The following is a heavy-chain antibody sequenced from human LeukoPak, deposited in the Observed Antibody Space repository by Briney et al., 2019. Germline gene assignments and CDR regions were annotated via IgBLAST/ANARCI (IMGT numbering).Heavy chain of an antibody. CDR1: GFTFSSYW. Sequence: SGGSLRLSCAASGFTFSSYWMSWVREAPGKGLEWVANIKQDGSEKYYVDSVKGRFTISRDNAKNSLYLQMNSLRAEDTAVYYCAREVRLGELSFCDYWGQGTLLTVSS. J-gene: IGHJ4*02. CDR2: IKQDGSEK. V-gene: IGHV3-7*01. CDR3: AREVRLGELSFCDY. D-gene: IGHD3-16*02.